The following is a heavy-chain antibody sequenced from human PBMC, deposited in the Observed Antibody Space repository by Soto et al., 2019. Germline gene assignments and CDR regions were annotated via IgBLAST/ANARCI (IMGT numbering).Heavy chain of an antibody. CDR3: ASWGDSSGKPLNY. CDR1: GGSFSGYY. D-gene: IGHD3-22*01. Sequence: QVQLQQWGAGLLKPSENLSLTCAVYGGSFSGYYWSWIRQPPGKGLEWIGEINHSGSTNYNPSLKSRVTISVDTSKTQSSLRLSSVTAADTAVYYCASWGDSSGKPLNYCGQGTLVTVSS. V-gene: IGHV4-34*01. CDR2: INHSGST. J-gene: IGHJ4*02.